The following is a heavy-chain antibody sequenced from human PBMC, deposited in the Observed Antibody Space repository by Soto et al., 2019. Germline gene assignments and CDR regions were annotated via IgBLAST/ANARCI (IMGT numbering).Heavy chain of an antibody. CDR3: ARRYGPGFDY. CDR2: IYYSGST. CDR1: GGSILSCS. J-gene: IGHJ4*02. D-gene: IGHD4-17*01. Sequence: SETLSLTCTVSGGSILSCSWSWIRQPPGKGLEWIGYIYYSGSTNYNPSLKSRVTISVDTSKNQFSLKLSSVTAADTAVYYCARRYGPGFDYWGQGTLVTVS. V-gene: IGHV4-59*08.